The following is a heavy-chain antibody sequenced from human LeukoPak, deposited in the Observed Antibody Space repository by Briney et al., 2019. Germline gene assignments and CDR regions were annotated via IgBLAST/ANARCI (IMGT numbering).Heavy chain of an antibody. CDR3: ARAVTDYYGSGSYYNANWFDP. D-gene: IGHD3-10*01. CDR2: IYPGDSDT. Sequence: GESLKISCKGSGYSFTSFWIGWVRQMPGKGLEWMGIIYPGDSDTRYSPSFQGQVTISADKSISTAYLQWSSLKASDTAMYYCARAVTDYYGSGSYYNANWFDPWGQGTLVTVSS. J-gene: IGHJ5*02. V-gene: IGHV5-51*01. CDR1: GYSFTSFW.